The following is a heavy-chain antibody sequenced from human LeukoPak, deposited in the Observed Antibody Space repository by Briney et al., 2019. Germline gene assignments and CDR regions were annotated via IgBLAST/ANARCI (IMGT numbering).Heavy chain of an antibody. J-gene: IGHJ4*02. CDR1: GFTFDDYA. CDR2: ISGDGGST. CDR3: AKGGIVGAITIDY. V-gene: IGHV3-43*02. D-gene: IGHD1-26*01. Sequence: GGSLRLSCAASGFTFDDYAMHWVRQAPGKGLEWVSLISGDGGSTYYADSVKGRFTISRDNSKNSLYLQMNSLRTKDTALYYCAKGGIVGAITIDYWGQGTLVTVSS.